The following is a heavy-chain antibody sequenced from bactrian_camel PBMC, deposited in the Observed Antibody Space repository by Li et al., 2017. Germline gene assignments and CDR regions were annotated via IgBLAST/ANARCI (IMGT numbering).Heavy chain of an antibody. J-gene: IGHJ4*01. CDR1: QSTYRSIC. CDR3: AADRYNLQLARSYSN. V-gene: IGHV3S53*01. Sequence: HVQLVESGGGSVQAGGSLTLSCTASQSTYRSICMAWFRQAPGAKRETVATIDSNGVTKVADSVKARFTASKDNAKNTLYLQMNNLKPEDTAMYYCAADRYNLQLARSYSNWGQGTQVTVS. D-gene: IGHD4*01. CDR2: IDSNGVT.